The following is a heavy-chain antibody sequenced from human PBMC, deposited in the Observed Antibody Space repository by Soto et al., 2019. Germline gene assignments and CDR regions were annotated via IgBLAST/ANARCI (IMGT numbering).Heavy chain of an antibody. J-gene: IGHJ6*03. Sequence: EVQLLESGGGLVQPGGSLRLSCAASGFTFSSYAMSWVRQAPGKGLAWVSAISGSGGSTYHADSVKGRFSISRDNSKNTLYLQMNSLRAEVTAVYYCAKGSGEYYYYMDVWAKGTTVTVSS. CDR3: AKGSGEYYYYMDV. CDR2: ISGSGGST. CDR1: GFTFSSYA. D-gene: IGHD3-10*01. V-gene: IGHV3-23*01.